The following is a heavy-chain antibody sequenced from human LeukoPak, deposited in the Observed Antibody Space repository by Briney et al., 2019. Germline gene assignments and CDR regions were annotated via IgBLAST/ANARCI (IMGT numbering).Heavy chain of an antibody. CDR2: IYHTGST. V-gene: IGHV4-59*08. CDR1: GGSITTYY. J-gene: IGHJ5*02. Sequence: PSETLSLTCTVSGGSITTYYWSWIRQPPGKGLEWIAYIYHTGSTNYNPSLKRRVTISVGTSKNQVSLKLSSVTAADTAVYYCARHYSITGGRLSGYWLDPWGQGTLVTVSS. CDR3: ARHYSITGGRLSGYWLDP. D-gene: IGHD7-27*01.